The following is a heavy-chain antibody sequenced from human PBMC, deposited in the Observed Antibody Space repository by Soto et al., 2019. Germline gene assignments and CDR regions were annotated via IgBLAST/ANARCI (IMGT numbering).Heavy chain of an antibody. CDR1: GFTFNSYW. D-gene: IGHD5-12*01. J-gene: IGHJ3*02. CDR2: INGDGSRA. V-gene: IGHV3-74*01. Sequence: EVQLVESGGGLVQPGGSLRLSCAASGFTFNSYWMHWVRQAPGKGLEWVSRINGDGSRADYADSVKGRFTVSRDNAKNTQYLQMSGLRAEDKSVYFCTRYETWLQRHARFDMWGEGTVVTVSS. CDR3: TRYETWLQRHARFDM.